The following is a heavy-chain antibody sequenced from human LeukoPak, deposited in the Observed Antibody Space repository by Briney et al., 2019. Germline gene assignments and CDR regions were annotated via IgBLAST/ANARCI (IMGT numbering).Heavy chain of an antibody. J-gene: IGHJ3*02. V-gene: IGHV1-46*01. D-gene: IGHD1-26*01. Sequence: ASVKVSCKASGYTFTGYYMHWVRQAPGQGLEWMGMINPSGGSTSYAQKFQGRVTMTRDMSTSTVYMELSSLRSEDTAVYYCAREVGATTLGGAFDIWGQGTMVTVSS. CDR1: GYTFTGYY. CDR2: INPSGGST. CDR3: AREVGATTLGGAFDI.